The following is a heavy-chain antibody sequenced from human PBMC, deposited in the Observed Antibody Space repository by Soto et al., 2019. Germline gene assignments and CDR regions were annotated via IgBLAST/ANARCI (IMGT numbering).Heavy chain of an antibody. CDR2: VNNDGRNT. CDR3: TRGGFMHAFDM. CDR1: GFTFSNYW. J-gene: IGHJ3*02. D-gene: IGHD3-16*01. V-gene: IGHV3-74*01. Sequence: EVQVVESGGGLVQPGGSLRLSCTTSGFTFSNYWMHWVRQAPGKGLVWVSRVNNDGRNTIYTDSVKGRFTISRDNAKNTVYLEMNSLRADATAMYFCTRGGFMHAFDMWGQGTTVTVSS.